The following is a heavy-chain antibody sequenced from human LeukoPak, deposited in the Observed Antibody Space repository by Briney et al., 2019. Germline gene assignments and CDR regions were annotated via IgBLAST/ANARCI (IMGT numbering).Heavy chain of an antibody. D-gene: IGHD2-2*03. CDR2: ISAYNGNT. CDR3: ARGVGYCSSTSCSRGDY. V-gene: IGHV1-18*01. Sequence: ASVKVSCKASGYTFTNYVISWVRQAPGQGLEWMGRISAYNGNTDYAQKLQGRVTMTTDTSTTTAYMELRSLRSDDTAVYYCARGVGYCSSTSCSRGDYWGQGTLVTVSS. J-gene: IGHJ4*02. CDR1: GYTFTNYV.